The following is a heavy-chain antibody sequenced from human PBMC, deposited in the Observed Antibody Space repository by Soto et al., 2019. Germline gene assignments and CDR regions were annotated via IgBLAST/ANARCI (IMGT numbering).Heavy chain of an antibody. D-gene: IGHD3-3*01. Sequence: GGSLRLSCTTTGFTFGEYPMSWFRQATGKGLEWVGFIRSTGYGATTEYAASVKGRFTISRDDSKSIVYLQMNSLKTEDTAIYYCTRHPKDYDFYVRDHYWGQGTLVTVSS. V-gene: IGHV3-49*03. CDR1: GFTFGEYP. CDR2: IRSTGYGATT. CDR3: TRHPKDYDFYVRDHY. J-gene: IGHJ4*02.